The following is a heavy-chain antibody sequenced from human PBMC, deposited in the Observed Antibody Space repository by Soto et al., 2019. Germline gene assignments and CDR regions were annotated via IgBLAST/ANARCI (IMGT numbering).Heavy chain of an antibody. CDR3: ARGSWVYDYIWGSYRENDAFDI. CDR1: GYTFTSYG. Sequence: GASVKVSCKASGYTFTSYGISWVRQAPGQGLEWMGWISAYNGNTNYVQKLQGRVTMTTDTSTSTAYMELRSLRSDDTAVYYCARGSWVYDYIWGSYRENDAFDIWGQGTMVTVSS. D-gene: IGHD3-16*02. J-gene: IGHJ3*02. CDR2: ISAYNGNT. V-gene: IGHV1-18*01.